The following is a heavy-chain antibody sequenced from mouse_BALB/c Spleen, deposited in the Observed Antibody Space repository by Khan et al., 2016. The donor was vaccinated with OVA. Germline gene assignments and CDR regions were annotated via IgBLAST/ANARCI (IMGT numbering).Heavy chain of an antibody. J-gene: IGHJ4*01. CDR3: ARQPGYYDGCAMDD. CDR2: ISSGGSYT. D-gene: IGHD2-3*01. V-gene: IGHV5-6*01. Sequence: EVELVESGGDLVKPGGSLKLSCAASGFTFSSYGMSWVRQTPDKRLEWVAAISSGGSYTYYPDSLKGRFTISRDNAKNTLYLQMSSLKSEATAMYYCARQPGYYDGCAMDDWGQGTSVTVSS. CDR1: GFTFSSYG.